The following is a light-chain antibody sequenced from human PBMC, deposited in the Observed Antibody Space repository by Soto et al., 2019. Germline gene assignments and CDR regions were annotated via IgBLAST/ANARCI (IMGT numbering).Light chain of an antibody. Sequence: QLVLTQSPSASASLGASVKLTCTLSSGHSSYAIAWHQQQPEKGPRYLMKLDSDGSHTKGPAIPDRFSGSSSGAERYLTISSLQSEDEADYYCQTWGTGIHVVFGGGTKLTVL. J-gene: IGLJ2*01. V-gene: IGLV4-69*01. CDR1: SGHSSYA. CDR3: QTWGTGIHVV. CDR2: LDSDGSH.